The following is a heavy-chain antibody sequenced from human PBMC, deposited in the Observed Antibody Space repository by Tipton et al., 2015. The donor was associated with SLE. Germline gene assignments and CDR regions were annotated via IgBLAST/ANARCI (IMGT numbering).Heavy chain of an antibody. J-gene: IGHJ6*02. CDR1: GFTFNKCF. Sequence: VQLVQSGGGLVQPGGSLRLSCAASGFTFNKCFMSWVRQAPGKGLEWVSGVSASGGGAHYADSVKGRFTIFRDNSKNTLFLQMNNLRVEDTAVYYCAKSYYDPSVYYFYYQYAVDVWGLGTTVTVSS. V-gene: IGHV3-23*04. CDR2: VSASGGGA. D-gene: IGHD3-22*01. CDR3: AKSYYDPSVYYFYYQYAVDV.